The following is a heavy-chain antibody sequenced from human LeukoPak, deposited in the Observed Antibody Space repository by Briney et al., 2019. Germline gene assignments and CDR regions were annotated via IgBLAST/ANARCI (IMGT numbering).Heavy chain of an antibody. Sequence: SETLSLTCTVSGGSISSGDYYWTWIRQPPGKGLEWIGYIYYSGSTSYNPSLKSRIITSIDTSKNQFSLQLSSVTAADTAVYYCARGLGGWFDPWGQGALVTVSS. D-gene: IGHD3/OR15-3a*01. CDR3: ARGLGGWFDP. CDR2: IYYSGST. J-gene: IGHJ5*02. V-gene: IGHV4-30-4*01. CDR1: GGSISSGDYY.